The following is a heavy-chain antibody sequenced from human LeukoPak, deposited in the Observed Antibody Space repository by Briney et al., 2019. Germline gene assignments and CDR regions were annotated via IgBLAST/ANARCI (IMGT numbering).Heavy chain of an antibody. Sequence: SETLSLTCTVSGGSISSGDYYWSWIRQPPGKGLEWIGYIYYSGSTYYNPSLKSRVTISVDTSKNQFSLKLSSVTAADTAVYYCARVNLEVILVPPLRWFDPWGQGTLVTVSS. J-gene: IGHJ5*02. CDR3: ARVNLEVILVPPLRWFDP. CDR2: IYYSGST. CDR1: GGSISSGDYY. V-gene: IGHV4-30-4*01. D-gene: IGHD3-22*01.